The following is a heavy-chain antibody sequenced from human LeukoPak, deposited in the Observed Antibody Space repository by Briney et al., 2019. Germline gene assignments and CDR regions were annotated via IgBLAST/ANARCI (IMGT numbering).Heavy chain of an antibody. Sequence: SETLSLTCTVSGGSISSGDYYWSWIRQHPGKGLEWIGYIYYSGSTYYNPSLKSRVTISVDTSKNQFSLKLSSVTAADTAVYYCARESVAAANDYWGQGTLVTVSS. V-gene: IGHV4-31*03. D-gene: IGHD6-13*01. CDR3: ARESVAAANDY. CDR1: GGSISSGDYY. J-gene: IGHJ4*02. CDR2: IYYSGST.